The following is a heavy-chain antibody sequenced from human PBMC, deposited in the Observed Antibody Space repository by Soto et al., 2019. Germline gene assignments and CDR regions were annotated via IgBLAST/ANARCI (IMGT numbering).Heavy chain of an antibody. CDR1: GFTFSSYA. Sequence: GGSLRLSCAASGFTFSSYAMSWVRQAPGKGLEWVSAISGSGGSTYYADSVKGRFTISRDNSKNTLYLQMNSLRAEDTAVYYCAKEGVLRFVEWLLSDAFDIWGQGTMVTVSS. CDR2: ISGSGGST. J-gene: IGHJ3*02. D-gene: IGHD3-3*01. V-gene: IGHV3-23*01. CDR3: AKEGVLRFVEWLLSDAFDI.